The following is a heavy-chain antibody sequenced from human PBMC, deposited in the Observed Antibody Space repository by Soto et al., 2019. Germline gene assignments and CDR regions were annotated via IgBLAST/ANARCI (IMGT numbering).Heavy chain of an antibody. CDR2: ISGSGGST. CDR1: GFTFSSYA. Sequence: GGSLRLSCAASGFTFSSYAMSWVRQAPGKGLEWVSAISGSGGSTYYADSVKGRFTISRDNSKNTLYLQMNSLRAEDTAVYYCAKMTGYSSSWRDAFDIWGQGTMVTVSS. CDR3: AKMTGYSSSWRDAFDI. V-gene: IGHV3-23*01. J-gene: IGHJ3*02. D-gene: IGHD6-13*01.